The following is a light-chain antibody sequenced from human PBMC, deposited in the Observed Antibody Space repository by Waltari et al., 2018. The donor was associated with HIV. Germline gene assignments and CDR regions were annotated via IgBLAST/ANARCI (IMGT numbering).Light chain of an antibody. CDR3: QSADSSGTYV. J-gene: IGLJ1*01. V-gene: IGLV3-25*03. Sequence: SYELTQPPSVSVSPGQTARITCSGDALPKKYAYWYQQKPGQPPVLVTYKDSERPSGISERFSGSSSGTTVTLTISGVQAEDEADYYCQSADSSGTYVFGTGTKVTVL. CDR2: KDS. CDR1: ALPKKY.